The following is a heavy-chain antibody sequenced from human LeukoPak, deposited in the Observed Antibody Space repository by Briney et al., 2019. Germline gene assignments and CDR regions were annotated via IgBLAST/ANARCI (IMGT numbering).Heavy chain of an antibody. V-gene: IGHV3-21*01. Sequence: PGGSLRLSCAASGFTFSSYSMNWVRQAPGKGLEWVSSISSSSSYIYYADSVKGRFTISRDNSKNTMYLQMNSLRAEDTAVYYCARDGKWRVWGSYRPYYFDYWGQGTLVTVSS. CDR2: ISSSSSYI. J-gene: IGHJ4*02. CDR1: GFTFSSYS. CDR3: ARDGKWRVWGSYRPYYFDY. D-gene: IGHD3-16*02.